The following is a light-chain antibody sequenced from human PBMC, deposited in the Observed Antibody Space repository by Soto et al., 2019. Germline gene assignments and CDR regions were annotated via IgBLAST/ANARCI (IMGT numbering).Light chain of an antibody. CDR2: DVS. CDR3: CSYAGSYTHYV. Sequence: QAVVTQPRSVSGSPGQSVTISCTGTSSDVGTYNYVSWYQQHPGKAPKLLIYDVSKRPSGVPDRFSGSKSGNTASLTISGLQAEDEADYYCCSYAGSYTHYVFGTGTKVTVL. CDR1: SSDVGTYNY. V-gene: IGLV2-11*01. J-gene: IGLJ1*01.